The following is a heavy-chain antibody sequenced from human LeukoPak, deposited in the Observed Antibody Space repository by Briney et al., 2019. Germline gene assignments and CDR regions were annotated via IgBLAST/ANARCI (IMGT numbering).Heavy chain of an antibody. CDR1: GFTFSSYW. CDR3: AKVKFWQQLPYFDY. J-gene: IGHJ4*02. D-gene: IGHD6-13*01. V-gene: IGHV3-74*01. CDR2: INSDGSST. Sequence: GGSLRLSCAASGFTFSSYWMHWVRQAPGKGLVWVSRINSDGSSTYYADSVKGRFTISRDNSKNTLYLQMNSLRAEDTAVYYCAKVKFWQQLPYFDYWGQGTLVTVSS.